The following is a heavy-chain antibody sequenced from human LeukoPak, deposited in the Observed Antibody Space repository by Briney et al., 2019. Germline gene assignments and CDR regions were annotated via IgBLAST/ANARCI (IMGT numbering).Heavy chain of an antibody. CDR3: AKDRYDYVWGSYRLFDY. Sequence: GGSLRLSCAASGFTFDDYAMHWVRRAPGKGLEWVSGISWNSGSIGYADSVKGRFTISRDNAKNSLYLQMNSLRAEDTALYYCAKDRYDYVWGSYRLFDYWGQGTLVTVSS. V-gene: IGHV3-9*01. CDR1: GFTFDDYA. D-gene: IGHD3-16*02. J-gene: IGHJ4*02. CDR2: ISWNSGSI.